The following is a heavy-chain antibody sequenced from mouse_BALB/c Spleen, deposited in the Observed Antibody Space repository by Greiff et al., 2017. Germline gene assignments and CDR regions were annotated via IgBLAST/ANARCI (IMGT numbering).Heavy chain of an antibody. Sequence: VQLQQSGPGLVAPSQSLSITCTVSGFSLTSYGVHWVRQPPGKGLEWLGVIWAGGSTNYNSALMSRLNISKDNSKSQVFLKMNSLQTDDTAMYYCARGGSGWLLRAMDYWGQGTSVTVSS. V-gene: IGHV2-9*02. CDR1: GFSLTSYG. D-gene: IGHD2-3*01. CDR3: ARGGSGWLLRAMDY. J-gene: IGHJ4*01. CDR2: IWAGGST.